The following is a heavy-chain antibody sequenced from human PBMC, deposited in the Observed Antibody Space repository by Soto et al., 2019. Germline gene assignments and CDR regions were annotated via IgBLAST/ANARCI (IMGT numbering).Heavy chain of an antibody. CDR2: INHSGST. D-gene: IGHD2-2*01. Sequence: QVQLQQWGAGLLKPSETLSLTCAVYGGSFSGYYWSWIRQPPGKGLEWIGEINHSGSTNYNPSLKSRVTISVDTSNNQFSLKLSSVTAADTAVYYCARGYFQYCSSTSCSNNWFDPWGQGTLVTVSS. J-gene: IGHJ5*02. CDR1: GGSFSGYY. V-gene: IGHV4-34*01. CDR3: ARGYFQYCSSTSCSNNWFDP.